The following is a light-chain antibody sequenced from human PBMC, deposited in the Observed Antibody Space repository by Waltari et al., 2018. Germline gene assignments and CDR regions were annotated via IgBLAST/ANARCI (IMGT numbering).Light chain of an antibody. CDR2: FAS. V-gene: IGKV1-27*01. CDR3: QYGET. J-gene: IGKJ1*01. CDR1: QDISHK. Sequence: DIRMTQSPSSLSAAVGDRVTITCRASQDISHKFAWYQQKPGKVPRLLIYFASTLQSGVSSRFSGSGSGAEFTLTISSLQPEDVATYYCQYGETFGQGTQVEI.